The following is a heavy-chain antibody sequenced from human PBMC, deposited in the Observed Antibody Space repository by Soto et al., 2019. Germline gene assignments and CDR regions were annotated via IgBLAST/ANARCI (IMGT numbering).Heavy chain of an antibody. Sequence: GASVKVSCKASGYTFTSYAMHWVRQAPGQRLEWMGWINAGNGNTKYSQKFQGRVTITRDTSASTAYMELSSLRSEDTAVYYCARGFHVDTAMAPGAFDIWGQGTMVTVPS. J-gene: IGHJ3*02. CDR3: ARGFHVDTAMAPGAFDI. D-gene: IGHD5-18*01. CDR1: GYTFTSYA. CDR2: INAGNGNT. V-gene: IGHV1-3*01.